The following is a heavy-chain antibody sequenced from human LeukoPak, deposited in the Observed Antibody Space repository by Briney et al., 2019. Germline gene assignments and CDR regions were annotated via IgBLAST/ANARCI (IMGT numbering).Heavy chain of an antibody. Sequence: GGSLILSCAASGFTFSSYAMHWVRQALGKGLEWVAAISYDGSNKYYADSVKGRFTISRDNSKNTLYLQMNSLRAEDTAVYYCATSTLFGEGYFDYWGERTLVTVSS. V-gene: IGHV3-30*04. J-gene: IGHJ4*02. CDR1: GFTFSSYA. CDR3: ATSTLFGEGYFDY. CDR2: ISYDGSNK. D-gene: IGHD3-10*02.